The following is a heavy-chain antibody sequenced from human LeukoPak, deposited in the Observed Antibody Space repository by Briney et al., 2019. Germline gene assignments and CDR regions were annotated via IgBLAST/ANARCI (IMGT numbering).Heavy chain of an antibody. V-gene: IGHV1-69*04. CDR1: GGTFSSYT. CDR2: IIPILGIA. D-gene: IGHD2-2*01. J-gene: IGHJ4*02. Sequence: SVKVSCKASGGTFSSYTISWVRQAPGQGLECMGRIIPILGIANYTQKFQGRVTITADKSTSTAYMELSSLRSEDTAVYYCAREPHDLGYCSSTSCRLFDYWGQGTLVTVSS. CDR3: AREPHDLGYCSSTSCRLFDY.